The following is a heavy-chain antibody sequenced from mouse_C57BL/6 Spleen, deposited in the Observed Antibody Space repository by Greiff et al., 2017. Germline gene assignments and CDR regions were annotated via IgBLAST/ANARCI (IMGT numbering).Heavy chain of an antibody. D-gene: IGHD1-1*01. CDR1: GFSLTSSG. J-gene: IGHJ1*03. Sequence: QVQLKQSGPGLVQPSQSLSITCTVSGFSLTSSGVHWVRQSPGKGLEWLGVIWRGGSTDYNAAFISRRSISKDNSKSQVFFKMNSLQADDTAIYYCARIYGSSYDWYFDVWGTGTTVTVSS. V-gene: IGHV2-2*01. CDR2: IWRGGST. CDR3: ARIYGSSYDWYFDV.